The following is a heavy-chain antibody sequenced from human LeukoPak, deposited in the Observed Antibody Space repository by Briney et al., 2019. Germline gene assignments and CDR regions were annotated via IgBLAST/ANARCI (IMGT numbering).Heavy chain of an antibody. Sequence: SETLSLTCTVSDDSITMYYWTWIRQPPGKGLEWIGYVDHTGSTKFNPSLNGRVSISRDTSNNFFSLRLRSVTAADTAVYYCARDQYSSSWGEGGTYYYMDVWGKGTTVTVSS. CDR3: ARDQYSSSWGEGGTYYYMDV. V-gene: IGHV4-59*01. J-gene: IGHJ6*03. CDR1: DDSITMYY. D-gene: IGHD6-13*01. CDR2: VDHTGST.